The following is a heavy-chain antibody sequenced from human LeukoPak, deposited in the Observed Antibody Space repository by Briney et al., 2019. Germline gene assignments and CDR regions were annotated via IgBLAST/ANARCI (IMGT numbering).Heavy chain of an antibody. CDR3: ARGAMIVKPFDY. CDR1: GGSISSSSYY. V-gene: IGHV4-39*07. D-gene: IGHD3-22*01. CDR2: IYYSGST. Sequence: PSETLSLTCTVSGGSISSSSYYWGWIRQPPGKGLEWIGSIYYSGSTYYNPSLKSRVTISVDTSKNQFSLKLSSVTAADTAVYYCARGAMIVKPFDYWGQGTLVTVSS. J-gene: IGHJ4*02.